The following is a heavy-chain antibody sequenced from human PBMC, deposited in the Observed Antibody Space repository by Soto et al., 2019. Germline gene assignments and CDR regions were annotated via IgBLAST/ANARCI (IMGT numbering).Heavy chain of an antibody. CDR1: GFTFSSYE. CDR2: ISSSGSTI. J-gene: IGHJ3*01. V-gene: IGHV3-48*03. Sequence: GGSLRLSCAASGFTFSSYEMNWVRPAPGKGLEWASYISSSGSTIYYADSVKGRFTISRDNAKNSLYLQMNSLRAEDTAVYYCARDLKPDSRRYYIRDFLHDAFDLWGQGTMVTVSS. CDR3: ARDLKPDSRRYYIRDFLHDAFDL. D-gene: IGHD3-22*01.